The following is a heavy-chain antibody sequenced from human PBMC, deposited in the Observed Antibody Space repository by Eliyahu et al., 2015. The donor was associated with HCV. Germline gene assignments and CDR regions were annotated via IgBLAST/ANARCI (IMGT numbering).Heavy chain of an antibody. D-gene: IGHD6-6*01. Sequence: EVQLVESGGGLVKPGGSLRLSCAASGFIFSSYNINWVRQVPGKGLEWVSSISCSCTYIYYADSVKGRFTISRDNVKSSLYLQMDSLRVEDTAVYYCARDSYSSSAVDYWGQGTLVTVSS. CDR1: GFIFSSYN. CDR2: ISCSCTYI. CDR3: ARDSYSSSAVDY. V-gene: IGHV3-21*02. J-gene: IGHJ4*02.